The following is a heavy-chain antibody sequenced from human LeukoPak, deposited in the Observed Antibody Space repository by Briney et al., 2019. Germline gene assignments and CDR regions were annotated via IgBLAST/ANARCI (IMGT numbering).Heavy chain of an antibody. CDR1: GGSISSYY. Sequence: ASETPSLTCTVSGGSISSYYWSWIRQPAGKGLEWIGRIYTSGSTNYNPSLKSRVTMSVDTSKNQFSLKLSSVTAADTAVYYCAREDIVVVPAARYAFDIWGQGTMVTVSS. CDR2: IYTSGST. CDR3: AREDIVVVPAARYAFDI. J-gene: IGHJ3*02. V-gene: IGHV4-4*07. D-gene: IGHD2-2*01.